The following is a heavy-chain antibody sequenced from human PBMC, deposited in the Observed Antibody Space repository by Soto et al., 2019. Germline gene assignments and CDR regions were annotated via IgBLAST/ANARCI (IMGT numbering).Heavy chain of an antibody. D-gene: IGHD4-17*01. V-gene: IGHV4-30-2*01. Sequence: TSETLSLTCAVSGGSISSGGYSWRWIRQPPGKGLEWIGYIYHSGSTYYNPSLKSRVTISVDRSKNQFSLKLSSVTAADTAVYYCARVRDYGDLSFDYWGQGTLVTVSS. CDR2: IYHSGST. CDR1: GGSISSGGYS. J-gene: IGHJ4*02. CDR3: ARVRDYGDLSFDY.